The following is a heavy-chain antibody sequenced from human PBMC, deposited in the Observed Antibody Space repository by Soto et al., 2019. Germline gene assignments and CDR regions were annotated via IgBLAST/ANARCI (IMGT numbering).Heavy chain of an antibody. J-gene: IGHJ4*02. CDR3: ARDSSGWPFEH. CDR2: ISVYNNNT. V-gene: IGHV1-18*01. CDR1: GHTFSSYH. D-gene: IGHD6-19*01. Sequence: QVLLVQSGAEVKKPGASVKVSCKASGHTFSSYHISWVRQAPGQGLEWMGLISVYNNNTIYAQKFQGRVTMTTDTSTSTAYMEVRSLRSDDTAVYFCARDSSGWPFEHWGRGTLVTVSS.